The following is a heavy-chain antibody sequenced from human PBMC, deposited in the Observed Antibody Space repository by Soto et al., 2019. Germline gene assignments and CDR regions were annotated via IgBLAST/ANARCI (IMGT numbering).Heavy chain of an antibody. V-gene: IGHV3-49*04. CDR1: GFTFGDYA. CDR3: TRVRPVTMTYYYGMDV. D-gene: IGHD4-4*01. Sequence: PGGSLRLSCTASGFTFGDYAMSWVRQAPGKGLEWVGFIRSKAYGGTTEYAASVKGRFTISRDDSKSIAYLQMNGLKTEDTAVYYCTRVRPVTMTYYYGMDVWGQGTTVTVSS. J-gene: IGHJ6*02. CDR2: IRSKAYGGTT.